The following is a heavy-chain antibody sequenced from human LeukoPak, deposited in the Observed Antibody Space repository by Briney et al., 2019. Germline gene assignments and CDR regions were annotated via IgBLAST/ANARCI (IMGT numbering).Heavy chain of an antibody. CDR3: STRGTSTTGDALDI. Sequence: GGSLRLSCVGSGFTFTNAWMSWVRQAPGKGLEWIGRIKSKSIGGRTDYAAPVKGRFTISRDDSQNTLYLQLSRLTAEETSLYSCSTRGTSTTGDALDIWGQGTMVTVSS. J-gene: IGHJ3*02. CDR1: GFTFTNAW. D-gene: IGHD1-14*01. V-gene: IGHV3-15*01. CDR2: IKSKSIGGRT.